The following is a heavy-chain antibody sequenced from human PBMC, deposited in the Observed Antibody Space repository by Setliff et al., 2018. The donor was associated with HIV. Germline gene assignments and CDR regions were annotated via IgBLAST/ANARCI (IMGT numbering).Heavy chain of an antibody. D-gene: IGHD3-22*01. V-gene: IGHV3-21*01. CDR3: ARDPPWNYDSSGHPYYFDY. CDR2: ISPSSTYI. Sequence: PGGSLRLSCAASGFTFSSYSMNWVRQAPGKGLEWVSFISPSSTYIHYADSLKGRFTISRDNAKNSLYLQMNSLRAEDTAVYYCARDPPWNYDSSGHPYYFDYWGQGTLVTVSS. CDR1: GFTFSSYS. J-gene: IGHJ4*02.